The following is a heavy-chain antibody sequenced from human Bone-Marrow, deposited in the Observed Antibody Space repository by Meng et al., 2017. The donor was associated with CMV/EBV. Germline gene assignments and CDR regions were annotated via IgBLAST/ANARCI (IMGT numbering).Heavy chain of an antibody. CDR3: ARDVVEGIGSSGYHYVPPYYFDS. J-gene: IGHJ4*02. V-gene: IGHV4-59*01. CDR2: IYYSGNT. D-gene: IGHD3-22*01. CDR1: GFTFSSYW. Sequence: GSLRLSCAASGFTFSSYWMSWVRQAPGKGLEWIGYIYYSGNTNYNPSLKSRVTISVDTSKNQFSLKLSSVIAADTAVYYCARDVVEGIGSSGYHYVPPYYFDSWGQGTLVTASS.